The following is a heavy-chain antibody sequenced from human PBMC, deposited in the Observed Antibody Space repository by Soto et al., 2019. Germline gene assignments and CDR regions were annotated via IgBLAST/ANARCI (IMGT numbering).Heavy chain of an antibody. D-gene: IGHD1-26*01. Sequence: ASVKVSCKASGYTFTSYAIHWVRQAPGQSLEWMGWVDTGNGNTKYSQKFQGRVTITRDTYANTADMELSSLRSEDTAVYYCARDAKWDPRGVEAQQDDYCDDWGQGTLGTAS. J-gene: IGHJ4*02. V-gene: IGHV1-3*04. CDR3: ARDAKWDPRGVEAQQDDYCDD. CDR2: VDTGNGNT. CDR1: GYTFTSYA.